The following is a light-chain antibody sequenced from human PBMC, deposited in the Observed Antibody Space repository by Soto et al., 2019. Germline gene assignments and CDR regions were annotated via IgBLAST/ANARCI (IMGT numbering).Light chain of an antibody. CDR3: QQYGSSPPFT. CDR1: QSVSSSY. CDR2: GAS. V-gene: IGKV3-20*01. J-gene: IGKJ3*01. Sequence: EIVLTQSPGTLSLSPGERATLSCRASQSVSSSYLAWYQQKPGQAPRLLIYGASTRATGIPDWFSGSGSGTDFTLTISRLEPEDFAVYYCQQYGSSPPFTFGPGTKVDI.